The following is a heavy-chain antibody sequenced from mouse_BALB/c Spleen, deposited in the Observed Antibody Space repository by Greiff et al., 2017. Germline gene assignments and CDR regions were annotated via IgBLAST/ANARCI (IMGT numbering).Heavy chain of an antibody. V-gene: IGHV1-7*01. CDR3: AREGWGYFDY. J-gene: IGHJ2*01. CDR1: GYTFTSYW. CDR2: INPSTGYT. Sequence: AQLQQSGAELAKPGASVKMSCKASGYTFTSYWMHWVKQRPGQGLEWIGYINPSTGYTEYNQKFKDKATLTADKSSSTAYMQLSSLTSEDSAVYYCAREGWGYFDYWGQGTTLTVSS.